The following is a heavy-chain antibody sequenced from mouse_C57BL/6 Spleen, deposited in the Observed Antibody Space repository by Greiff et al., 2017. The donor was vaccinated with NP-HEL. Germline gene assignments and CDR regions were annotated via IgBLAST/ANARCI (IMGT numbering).Heavy chain of an antibody. V-gene: IGHV5-17*01. Sequence: DVMLVESGGGLVKPGRSLKLSCAASGFTFSDYGMHWVRQAPEKGLEWVAYISSGSSTIYYADTVKGRFTISRDNAKNTLFLQMTSLRSEDTAMYYCARNYYSNPYYFDYWGQGTTLTVSS. D-gene: IGHD2-5*01. CDR3: ARNYYSNPYYFDY. CDR2: ISSGSSTI. J-gene: IGHJ2*01. CDR1: GFTFSDYG.